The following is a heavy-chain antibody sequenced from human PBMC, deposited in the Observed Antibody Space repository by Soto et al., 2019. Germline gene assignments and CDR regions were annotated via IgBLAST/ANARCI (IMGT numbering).Heavy chain of an antibody. CDR3: AKDELYCSRGSCYLHYFYYYYMDV. Sequence: GGSLRLSCAASGFTFSSYAMSWVRQAPGKGLEWVSAISGSGGSTYYADSVKGRFTISRDNSKNTLYLQMNSLRAEDTAVYYCAKDELYCSRGSCYLHYFYYYYMDVSGKGTTVTVSS. CDR2: ISGSGGST. CDR1: GFTFSSYA. J-gene: IGHJ6*03. D-gene: IGHD2-15*01. V-gene: IGHV3-23*01.